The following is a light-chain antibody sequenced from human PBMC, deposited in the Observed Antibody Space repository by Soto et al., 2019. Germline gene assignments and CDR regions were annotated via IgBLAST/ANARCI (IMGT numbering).Light chain of an antibody. CDR2: DVS. CDR3: FSYAGSYTWV. Sequence: QSALTQPRSVSGSPGQSVAISCTGTSSDVGAYNYVSWYQQHPGKAPKVMIYDVSQRPSGVPDRFSGSKSGNTASLTISGLQAEDEADYYCFSYAGSYTWVFGGGTQLTVL. CDR1: SSDVGAYNY. J-gene: IGLJ3*02. V-gene: IGLV2-11*01.